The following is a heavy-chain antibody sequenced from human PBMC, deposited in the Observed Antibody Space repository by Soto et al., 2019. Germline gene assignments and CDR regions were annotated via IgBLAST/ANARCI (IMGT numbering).Heavy chain of an antibody. J-gene: IGHJ3*02. CDR1: GYTFTSYA. Sequence: GASVKVSCKASGYTFTSYAMHWVRQAPGQRLEWMGWINAGNGNTGYAQKFQGRVTMTRNTSISTAYMELSSLRSEDTAVCYCARRRGYSYGYDAFDIWGQGTMVTVSS. CDR2: INAGNGNT. D-gene: IGHD5-18*01. V-gene: IGHV1-3*01. CDR3: ARRRGYSYGYDAFDI.